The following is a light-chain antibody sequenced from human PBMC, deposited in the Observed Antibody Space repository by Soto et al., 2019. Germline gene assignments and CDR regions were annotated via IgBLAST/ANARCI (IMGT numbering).Light chain of an antibody. V-gene: IGKV1-39*01. Sequence: DIQMTQSPSSLSASVGDRVTVTCRAGQSISRYLNCYQQRTGKAPKRLIYSASSLQTGVPSRFSGSESGTDFTLTINSLQPEDFATYYCQQCYNGPSTFGPGTKVDIK. CDR1: QSISRY. CDR3: QQCYNGPST. CDR2: SAS. J-gene: IGKJ3*01.